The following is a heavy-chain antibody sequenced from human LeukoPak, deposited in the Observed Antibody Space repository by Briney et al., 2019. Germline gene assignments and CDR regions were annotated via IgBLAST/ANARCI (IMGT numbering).Heavy chain of an antibody. CDR2: INPNSGGT. Sequence: ASVKVSCKASGYAFTGYYMHWVRQAPGQGLEWMGRINPNSGGTNYAQKFQGRVTMTRGTSISTAYMELSRLRSDDTAVYYCARDLYVAAAGTMVDVWGKGTTVTVSS. V-gene: IGHV1-2*06. D-gene: IGHD6-13*01. CDR3: ARDLYVAAAGTMVDV. J-gene: IGHJ6*04. CDR1: GYAFTGYY.